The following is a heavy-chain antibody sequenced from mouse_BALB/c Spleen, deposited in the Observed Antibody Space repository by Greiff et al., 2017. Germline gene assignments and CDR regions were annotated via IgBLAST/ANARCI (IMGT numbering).Heavy chain of an antibody. V-gene: IGHV1S29*02. Sequence: VQLKQSGPELVKPGASVKISCKASGYTFTDYNMHWVKQSHGKSLEWIGYIYPYNGGTGYNQKFKSKATLTVDNSSSTAYMELRSLTSEDSAVYYCARGGGSFDYWGQGTTLTVSS. CDR2: IYPYNGGT. J-gene: IGHJ2*01. CDR1: GYTFTDYN. D-gene: IGHD1-1*01. CDR3: ARGGGSFDY.